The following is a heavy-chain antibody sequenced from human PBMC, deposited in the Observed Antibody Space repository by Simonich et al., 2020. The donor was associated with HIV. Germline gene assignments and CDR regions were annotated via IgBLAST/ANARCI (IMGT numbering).Heavy chain of an antibody. CDR3: ARKGGGRGVYYFDY. J-gene: IGHJ4*02. V-gene: IGHV1-69*13. CDR1: GGTFSSFA. D-gene: IGHD3-10*01. CDR2: TIPILGTA. Sequence: QVQLVQSGAEVKKPGSSVKVSCKASGGTFSSFAISWVRQAPGLGLEWGGGTIPILGTANYAPMFQGRVTITADESTSTAYMELSSLRSEDTGIYYCARKGGGRGVYYFDYWGQGTLVTVSS.